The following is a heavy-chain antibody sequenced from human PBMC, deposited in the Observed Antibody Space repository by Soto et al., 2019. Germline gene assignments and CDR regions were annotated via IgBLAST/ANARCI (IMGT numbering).Heavy chain of an antibody. Sequence: PGGSLRLSCAASGFTFSSYGMHWVRQAPGKGLEWVAVISYDGSNKYYADSVKGRFTISRDNSKNTLYLQMNSLRAEDTAVYYCANSYKGSNAFDIWGQGTMVTVSS. J-gene: IGHJ3*02. D-gene: IGHD1-1*01. CDR3: ANSYKGSNAFDI. V-gene: IGHV3-30*18. CDR2: ISYDGSNK. CDR1: GFTFSSYG.